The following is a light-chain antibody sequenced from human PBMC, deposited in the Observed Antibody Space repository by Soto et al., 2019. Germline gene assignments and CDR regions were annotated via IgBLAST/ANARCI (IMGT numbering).Light chain of an antibody. CDR2: GAS. Sequence: EIVMTQSPATLSVSPGERATLSCRASQSVSSNLAWYQQKPGQAPRLLIYGASTRATGIPARFSGSGSETEFTLTISSLQSEDFALFYCQQYNNWSPYTFGQGTKLEIK. CDR1: QSVSSN. J-gene: IGKJ2*01. CDR3: QQYNNWSPYT. V-gene: IGKV3-15*01.